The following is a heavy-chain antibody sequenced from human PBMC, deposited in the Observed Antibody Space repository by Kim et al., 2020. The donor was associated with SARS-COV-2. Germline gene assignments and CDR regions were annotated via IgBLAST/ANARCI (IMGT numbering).Heavy chain of an antibody. CDR2: IYYSGTT. CDR3: AGGTYYYDSPFDY. D-gene: IGHD3-22*01. Sequence: SETLSLTCTVSGDSISSSRYYWGRLRQPPGKGLEWIGSIYYSGTTYYNPSLKSRVTISVDTSKNQFSLKLSSVTAADTAVYSCAGGTYYYDSPFDYWGQGTLVTVSS. CDR1: GDSISSSRYY. J-gene: IGHJ4*02. V-gene: IGHV4-39*07.